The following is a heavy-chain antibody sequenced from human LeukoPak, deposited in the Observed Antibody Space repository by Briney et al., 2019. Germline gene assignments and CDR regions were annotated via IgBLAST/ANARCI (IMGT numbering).Heavy chain of an antibody. Sequence: SETLSLTCSVSGGSINSGGYYWSWIRQHPGKGLEWIGYIYYSGSTYYNPSLKSRVTTSIDTSKNQFFLKLSSVTAADTAVYYCARAFGQQLSWHYYGLDVWGRGTTVTVSS. CDR1: GGSINSGGYY. D-gene: IGHD6-13*01. J-gene: IGHJ6*02. CDR3: ARAFGQQLSWHYYGLDV. V-gene: IGHV4-31*03. CDR2: IYYSGST.